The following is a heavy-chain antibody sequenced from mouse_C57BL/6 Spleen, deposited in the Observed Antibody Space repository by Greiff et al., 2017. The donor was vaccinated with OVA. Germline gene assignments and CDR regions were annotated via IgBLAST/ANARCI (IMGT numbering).Heavy chain of an antibody. J-gene: IGHJ2*01. CDR3: ARYEGRRLFDY. CDR1: GYTFTDYY. V-gene: IGHV1-26*01. D-gene: IGHD2-14*01. Sequence: EVQLQQSGPELVKPGASVKISCKASGYTFTDYYMNWVKQSHGKSLEWIGDINPNNGGTSYNQKFKGKATLTVDKSSSTAYMELRSLTSEDSAVYYCARYEGRRLFDYWGQGTTLTVSS. CDR2: INPNNGGT.